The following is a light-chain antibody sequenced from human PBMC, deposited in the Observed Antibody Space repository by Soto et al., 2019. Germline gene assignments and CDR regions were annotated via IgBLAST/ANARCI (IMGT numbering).Light chain of an antibody. Sequence: EIVMTQSPATLSVSPGVRATLSCRASQSVSSNLAWYQQKRGQAPRLHIYGASTRATGIPARFSGSGSGTEFTLTISSLQSEDFAVYYCQQYNNWPPLTFGGGTKVEIK. CDR1: QSVSSN. J-gene: IGKJ4*01. CDR3: QQYNNWPPLT. V-gene: IGKV3-15*01. CDR2: GAS.